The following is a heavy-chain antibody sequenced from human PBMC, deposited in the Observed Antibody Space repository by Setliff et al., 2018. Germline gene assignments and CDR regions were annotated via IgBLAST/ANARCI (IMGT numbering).Heavy chain of an antibody. CDR3: ARLRGAFDY. Sequence: SETLSLTCSVSGDSINSGTYYWSWFRQSAGKGLEWIGRIYTGGSTNYNPSLESRVTISVDTSKNQFSLRLNSATAADTAVYYCARLRGAFDYWGQGTLVTVSS. CDR1: GDSINSGTYY. D-gene: IGHD3-16*01. V-gene: IGHV4-61*02. CDR2: IYTGGST. J-gene: IGHJ4*02.